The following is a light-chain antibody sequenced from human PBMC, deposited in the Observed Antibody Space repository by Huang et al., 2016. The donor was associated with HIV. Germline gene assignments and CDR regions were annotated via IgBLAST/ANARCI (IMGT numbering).Light chain of an antibody. Sequence: DIQMTQSPSSLSASVGDRVTITCRASQSSSSYLNWYQQKPGKAPKLLNYAASNLQSGVPSRFSGGGSGTDFTLTISSLQPEDFATYYCQQSYSTPWTFGQGTKVEIK. CDR2: AAS. CDR3: QQSYSTPWT. CDR1: QSSSSY. V-gene: IGKV1-39*01. J-gene: IGKJ1*01.